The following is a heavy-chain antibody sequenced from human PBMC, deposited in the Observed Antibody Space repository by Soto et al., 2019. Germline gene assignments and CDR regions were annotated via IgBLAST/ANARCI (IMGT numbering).Heavy chain of an antibody. V-gene: IGHV4-59*01. CDR2: IYYSGST. CDR1: GGSISSYY. J-gene: IGHJ6*02. CDR3: ARELEYYGSGSYERYGMDV. Sequence: SETLSLTCTVSGGSISSYYWSWIRQPPGKGLEWIGYIYYSGSTNYNPSLKSRVTISVDTSKNQFSLKLSSVTAADTAVYYCARELEYYGSGSYERYGMDVWGQGTTVTVSS. D-gene: IGHD3-10*01.